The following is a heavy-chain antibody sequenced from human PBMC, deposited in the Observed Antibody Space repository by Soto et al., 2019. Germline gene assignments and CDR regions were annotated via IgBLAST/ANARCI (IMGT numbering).Heavy chain of an antibody. CDR1: GFTFSNAW. J-gene: IGHJ4*02. CDR2: IKSKTDGGTT. CDR3: TTASFYCRGTCWY. Sequence: GGSLRLSCSASGFTFSNAWMSGVRQAPGKGLEWVGRIKSKTDGGTTDYAAPVKGRFTISRDYSKNTLYLKMNSLKTEDTAVYYCTTASFYCRGTCWYWGQGTL. D-gene: IGHD1-1*01. V-gene: IGHV3-15*01.